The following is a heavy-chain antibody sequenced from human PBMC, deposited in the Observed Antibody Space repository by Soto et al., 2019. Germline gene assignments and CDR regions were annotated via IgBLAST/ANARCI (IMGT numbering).Heavy chain of an antibody. D-gene: IGHD4-17*01. CDR3: ASAFDYGDYGGWFDP. V-gene: IGHV4-30-4*01. Sequence: QVQLQESGPGLVKPSQTPSLTCTVSGGSISSGDYYWSWIRQPPGKGLEWIGYIYYSGSTYYNPSLKSRVTISVDTSKNQFSLKLSSVTAADTAVYYCASAFDYGDYGGWFDPWGQGTLVTVSS. J-gene: IGHJ5*02. CDR2: IYYSGST. CDR1: GGSISSGDYY.